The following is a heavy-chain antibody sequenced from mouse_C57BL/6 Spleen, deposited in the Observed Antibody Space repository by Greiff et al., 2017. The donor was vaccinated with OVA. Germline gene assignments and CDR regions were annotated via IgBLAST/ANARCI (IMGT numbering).Heavy chain of an antibody. J-gene: IGHJ2*01. V-gene: IGHV1-55*01. CDR1: GYTFTSYW. CDR2: IYPGSGST. CDR3: ARGDYYGSSFYFDY. Sequence: QVQLQQPGAELVKPGASVKMSCKASGYTFTSYWITWVKQRPGQGLAWIGDIYPGSGSTNYNEKFKSKATLTVDTSSSTAYMQLSSLTSEDSAVYYGARGDYYGSSFYFDYWGQGTTLTVSS. D-gene: IGHD1-1*01.